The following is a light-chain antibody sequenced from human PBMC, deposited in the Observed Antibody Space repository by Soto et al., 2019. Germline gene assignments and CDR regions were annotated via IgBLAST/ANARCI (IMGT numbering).Light chain of an antibody. Sequence: DIQMTQSPSTLSASVGDRVTITCRASQSISSWLAWYQQKPGKAPKLLIYKASSLESGVPSRFSGSGSGTEFTLTISGLQPDDFATYYCQQSKTFGQGTKVEIK. CDR3: QQSKT. J-gene: IGKJ1*01. CDR1: QSISSW. CDR2: KAS. V-gene: IGKV1-5*03.